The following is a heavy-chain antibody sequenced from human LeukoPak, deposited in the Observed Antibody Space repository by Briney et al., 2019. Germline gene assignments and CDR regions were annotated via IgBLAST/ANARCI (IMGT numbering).Heavy chain of an antibody. Sequence: GGSLRLSCAASGFTFSNSAMSWVRQAPGKGLEYVSAISSNGGSTYYANSVKGRFTISRDNSKNTLYLQMGSLRAEDMAVYYCARTRYFDGGSYYFDYWGQGTLVTVSS. D-gene: IGHD3-9*01. CDR2: ISSNGGST. V-gene: IGHV3-64*01. J-gene: IGHJ4*02. CDR3: ARTRYFDGGSYYFDY. CDR1: GFTFSNSA.